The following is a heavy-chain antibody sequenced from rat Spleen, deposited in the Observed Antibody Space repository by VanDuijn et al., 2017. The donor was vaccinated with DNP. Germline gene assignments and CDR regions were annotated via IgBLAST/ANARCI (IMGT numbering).Heavy chain of an antibody. J-gene: IGHJ2*01. D-gene: IGHD1-12*03. CDR2: IGYSGDT. CDR3: ARSRYYDGYYHGFDY. Sequence: EVQLQESGPGLVKPSQSLSLTCSVTGYSITSDYWAWIRKFPGNKMEWMGYIGYSGDTSYNPSLKSRISITRDTSSNQFFIQLNSVNTEDTATFYCARSRYYDGYYHGFDYWGQGVMVTVSS. V-gene: IGHV3-1*01. CDR1: GYSITSDY.